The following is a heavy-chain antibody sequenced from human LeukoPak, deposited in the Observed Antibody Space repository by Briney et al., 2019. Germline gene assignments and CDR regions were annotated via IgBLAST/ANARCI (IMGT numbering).Heavy chain of an antibody. D-gene: IGHD1-26*01. CDR1: GFTFSSYW. CDR2: IKQDGSEK. V-gene: IGHV3-7*01. Sequence: GGSLRLSCAASGFTFSSYWMSWVRQAPGKGLEWVANIKQDGSEKYYVDSVKGRFTNSRDNAKNSLFLQMNSLRAEDTAVYYCASGRYYYYMDVWGTGTTVTVFS. J-gene: IGHJ6*03. CDR3: ASGRYYYYMDV.